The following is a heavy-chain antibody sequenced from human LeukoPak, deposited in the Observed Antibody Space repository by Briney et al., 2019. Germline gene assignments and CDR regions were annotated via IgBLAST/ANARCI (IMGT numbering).Heavy chain of an antibody. D-gene: IGHD3-22*01. CDR2: IYSGGST. V-gene: IGHV3-66*01. Sequence: GGSLRLSCAASGFTVSSNYMSWVRQAPGKGLEWVSIIYSGGSTYYAGSVKGRFTISRDNSKNTLYLQMNSLRAEDTAVYYCARDISSGYYDAFDIWGQGTMVTVAS. CDR1: GFTVSSNY. J-gene: IGHJ3*02. CDR3: ARDISSGYYDAFDI.